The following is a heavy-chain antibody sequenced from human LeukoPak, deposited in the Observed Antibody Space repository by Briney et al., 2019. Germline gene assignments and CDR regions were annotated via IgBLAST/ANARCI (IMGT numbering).Heavy chain of an antibody. CDR3: ARDGYHYYGSGTYFGYYYMDV. CDR1: GFTFSSYA. CDR2: ISGSGGRI. V-gene: IGHV3-23*01. Sequence: PGGSLRLSCAASGFTFSSYAMSWVRQAPGKGLEWVSAISGSGGRIYYGASVKGRFTISRDNSKNTLNLQMNSLRAEDTAVYYCARDGYHYYGSGTYFGYYYMDVWGKGTTVTISS. J-gene: IGHJ6*03. D-gene: IGHD3-10*01.